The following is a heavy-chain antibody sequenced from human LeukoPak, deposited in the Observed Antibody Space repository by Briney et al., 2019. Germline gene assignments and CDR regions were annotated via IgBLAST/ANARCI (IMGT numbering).Heavy chain of an antibody. V-gene: IGHV3-48*03. CDR2: ISSSGSTI. CDR3: VRDSIVNFDY. Sequence: PGGSLRLSCAASGFTFSSYEMNWVRQAPGKGLEWVSYISSSGSTIYYADSVKGRFTISRDNAKNSLYLQMNSLRAEDTAVYYCVRDSIVNFDYWGQGTLVTVSS. D-gene: IGHD3-16*02. J-gene: IGHJ4*02. CDR1: GFTFSSYE.